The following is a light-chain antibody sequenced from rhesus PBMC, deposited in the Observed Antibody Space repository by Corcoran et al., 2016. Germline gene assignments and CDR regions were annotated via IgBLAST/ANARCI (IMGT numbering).Light chain of an antibody. V-gene: IGKV2-78*01. Sequence: DIVMTQTPLSLPVTPGEPASISCRSSQSLLHSNGYTYLFWYLPKPGQSPQLLIYLGSNRASGVPERFSGSGSGNDFILKISRVEAEDVGVYYCLQDIQLPLTFGGGTKVEIK. J-gene: IGKJ4*01. CDR2: LGS. CDR3: LQDIQLPLT. CDR1: QSLLHSNGYTY.